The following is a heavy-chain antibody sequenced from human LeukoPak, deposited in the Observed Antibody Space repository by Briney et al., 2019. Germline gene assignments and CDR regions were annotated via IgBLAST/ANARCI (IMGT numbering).Heavy chain of an antibody. J-gene: IGHJ4*02. Sequence: GGSLRLSCAASGFTFSNYGMSWVRQAAGEGLEWVSVISGSGSSTYYADSVKGRFTISRDNSKNTLYLQMNSLRAEDTAVYYCAKEGWLQSWDYWGQGTLVTVSS. CDR3: AKEGWLQSWDY. V-gene: IGHV3-23*01. D-gene: IGHD5-24*01. CDR1: GFTFSNYG. CDR2: ISGSGSST.